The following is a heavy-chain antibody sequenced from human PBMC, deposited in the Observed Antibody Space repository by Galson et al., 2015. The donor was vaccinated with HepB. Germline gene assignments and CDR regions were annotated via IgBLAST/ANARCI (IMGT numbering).Heavy chain of an antibody. V-gene: IGHV3-66*01. Sequence: SLRLSCAASGFTVSSNYLRWVRQAPGKGLEWVAVIYSGGSTYYADSVKGRFTISRDNSKNTLYLQMNSLRGEDTAVYYCARVWGDYFDYWGQGTLVTVSS. CDR1: GFTVSSNY. D-gene: IGHD3-16*01. CDR2: IYSGGST. J-gene: IGHJ4*02. CDR3: ARVWGDYFDY.